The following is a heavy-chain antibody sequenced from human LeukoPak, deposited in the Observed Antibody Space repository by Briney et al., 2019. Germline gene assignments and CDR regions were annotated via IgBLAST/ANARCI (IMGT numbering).Heavy chain of an antibody. CDR2: INNSGST. V-gene: IGHV4-34*01. CDR3: ARHSMSAGSDWFDP. Sequence: SETLSLTCAVYGGSFSGYYWSWIRQPPGKGLEWIGEINNSGSTNYNPSLKSRVTISIDTSKNQFSLKLSSVTAADTAVYYCARHSMSAGSDWFDPWGQGTLVTVSS. J-gene: IGHJ5*02. D-gene: IGHD2/OR15-2a*01. CDR1: GGSFSGYY.